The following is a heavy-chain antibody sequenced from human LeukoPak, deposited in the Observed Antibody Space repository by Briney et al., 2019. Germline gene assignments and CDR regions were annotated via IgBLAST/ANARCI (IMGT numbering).Heavy chain of an antibody. D-gene: IGHD3-9*01. CDR2: INPSGGST. Sequence: VASVKVSCKASGYTFTSYYMHWVRQAPGQGLEWMGIINPSGGSTSYAQKFQGRVTMTRDTSTSTVYMELSSLRSEDTAVYYCARDQQAVLRYFDWLDVYYYYGMDVWGQGTTVTVSS. CDR3: ARDQQAVLRYFDWLDVYYYYGMDV. J-gene: IGHJ6*02. CDR1: GYTFTSYY. V-gene: IGHV1-46*01.